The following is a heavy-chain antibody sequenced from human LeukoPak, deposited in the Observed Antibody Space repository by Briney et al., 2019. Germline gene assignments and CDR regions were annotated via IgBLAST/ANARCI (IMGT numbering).Heavy chain of an antibody. D-gene: IGHD3-22*01. V-gene: IGHV1-2*02. J-gene: IGHJ4*02. CDR3: ARELYESRGYYHVDY. CDR2: MKPNSDGT. CDR1: GCIFTHYH. Sequence: ASVPVSCQASGCIFTHYHIHWVRQAPAQELEGVGWMKPNSDGTKHAQKFQGKASMNRDRDISTGNMELSRLRSGDTAVDDCARELYESRGYYHVDYWGQGTLVTVSS.